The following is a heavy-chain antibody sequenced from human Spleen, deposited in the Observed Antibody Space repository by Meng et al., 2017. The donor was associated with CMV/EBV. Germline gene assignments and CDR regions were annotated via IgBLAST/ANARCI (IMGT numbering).Heavy chain of an antibody. D-gene: IGHD3-3*01. CDR2: INWNGGST. J-gene: IGHJ6*02. Sequence: GGSLRLSCAASGFTFDDYGMSWVRQAPGKGLEWVSGINWNGGSTGYADSVKGRFTISRDNAKNSLYLQMNSLRAEDTAVYYCARDLYYDFWSGYYYYYYGMDVWGQGTTVTVSS. V-gene: IGHV3-20*04. CDR1: GFTFDDYG. CDR3: ARDLYYDFWSGYYYYYYGMDV.